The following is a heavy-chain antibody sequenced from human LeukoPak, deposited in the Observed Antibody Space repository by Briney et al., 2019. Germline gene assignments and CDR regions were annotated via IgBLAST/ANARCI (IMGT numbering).Heavy chain of an antibody. J-gene: IGHJ5*02. CDR3: ARVSSGMYNWFDP. D-gene: IGHD6-19*01. V-gene: IGHV3-21*01. Sequence: GGSLRLSCAASGFTFSSYSMNWVRQAPGKGLEWVSSISSSSSYIYYADSVKGRFTISRDNAKNSLYLQMNSLRAEDTAVYCCARVSSGMYNWFDPWGQGTLVTVSS. CDR2: ISSSSSYI. CDR1: GFTFSSYS.